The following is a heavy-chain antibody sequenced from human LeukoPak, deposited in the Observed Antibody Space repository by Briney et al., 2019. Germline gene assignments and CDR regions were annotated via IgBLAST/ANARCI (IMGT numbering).Heavy chain of an antibody. CDR2: IYTSGST. CDR1: GGSISTFY. CDR3: ATSSSPGGYYYYYYMDV. Sequence: PSETLSLTCTVSGGSISTFYWSWIPQPPGKGLEWIGRIYTSGSTNYNPSLKSRVTMSVDTSKNQFSLKLSSVTAADTAVYYCATSSSPGGYYYYYYMDVWGKGTTVTVSS. V-gene: IGHV4-4*07. D-gene: IGHD6-6*01. J-gene: IGHJ6*03.